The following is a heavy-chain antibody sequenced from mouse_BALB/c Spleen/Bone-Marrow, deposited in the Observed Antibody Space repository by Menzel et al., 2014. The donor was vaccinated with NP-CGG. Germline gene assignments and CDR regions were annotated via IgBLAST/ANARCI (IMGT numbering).Heavy chain of an antibody. D-gene: IGHD2-4*01. V-gene: IGHV1-7*01. CDR3: ARNYDYDGGYYAMDY. Sequence: QVHVKQSGAELAKPGASVKMSRKASGYNFISYWMHWVKQRPGQGLEWIGYINPSTGYTEYNQKFKDKATLTADKSSSKAYMQLSSLTSEDSAVYYCARNYDYDGGYYAMDYWGQGTSVTVSS. CDR2: INPSTGYT. CDR1: GYNFISYW. J-gene: IGHJ4*01.